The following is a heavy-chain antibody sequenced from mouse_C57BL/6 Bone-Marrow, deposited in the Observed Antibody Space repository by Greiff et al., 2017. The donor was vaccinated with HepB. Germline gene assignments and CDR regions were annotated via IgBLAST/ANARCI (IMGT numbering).Heavy chain of an antibody. CDR3: ARDGYYDY. V-gene: IGHV1-55*01. Sequence: QVQLQQPGAELVKPGASVKMSCKASGYTFTSYWITWVKQRPGQGLEWIGDIYPGSGSTNYNEKFKSKATLTVDKPSSTAYMQLSSLTSEDSAVYYCARDGYYDYWGQGTTLTVSS. J-gene: IGHJ2*01. CDR1: GYTFTSYW. CDR2: IYPGSGST. D-gene: IGHD2-3*01.